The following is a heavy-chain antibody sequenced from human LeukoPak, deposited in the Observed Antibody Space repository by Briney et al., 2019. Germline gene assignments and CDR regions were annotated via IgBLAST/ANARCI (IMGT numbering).Heavy chain of an antibody. CDR1: GYTFTSYY. J-gene: IGHJ4*02. CDR2: INPSGGNT. CDR3: ARGGIVGATPTDY. D-gene: IGHD1-26*01. Sequence: ASVKVSCKASGYTFTSYYMHWVRQAPGQGLEWMGIINPSGGNTNYAQKLQGRVTMTTDTSTSTAYMELRSLRSDDTAVYYCARGGIVGATPTDYWGQGTLVTVSS. V-gene: IGHV1-46*01.